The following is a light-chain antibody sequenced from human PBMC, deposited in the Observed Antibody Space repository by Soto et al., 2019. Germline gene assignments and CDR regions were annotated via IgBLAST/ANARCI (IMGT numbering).Light chain of an antibody. J-gene: IGKJ1*01. CDR3: QHYNSYSEA. V-gene: IGKV1-5*01. CDR2: DAS. CDR1: QSMSTW. Sequence: DIQMTQSPSSLSASVGDRVTSPCRASQSMSTWLAWYQQKPGTAPKLLIYDASSLKSGVPSRFSGSGSGTEFTLTISSLQPDDFATYYCQHYNSYSEAFGQGTKVDIK.